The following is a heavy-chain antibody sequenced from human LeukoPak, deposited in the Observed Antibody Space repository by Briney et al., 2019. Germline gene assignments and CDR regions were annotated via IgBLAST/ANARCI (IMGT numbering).Heavy chain of an antibody. CDR2: INTNTGNP. D-gene: IGHD6-13*01. V-gene: IGHV7-4-1*02. CDR1: GYTFTSYA. J-gene: IGHJ5*02. Sequence: GASVKVSCKASGYTFTSYAMNWVRQAPGQGLEWMGWINTNTGNPTYAQGFTGRFVFSLDTSVSTAYLQISSLKAEDTAVYYCAREPSKLQQLVLWDWFDPWGQGTLVTVSS. CDR3: AREPSKLQQLVLWDWFDP.